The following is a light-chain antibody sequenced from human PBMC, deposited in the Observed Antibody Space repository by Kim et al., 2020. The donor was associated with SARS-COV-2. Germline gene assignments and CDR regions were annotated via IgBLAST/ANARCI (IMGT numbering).Light chain of an antibody. CDR3: QVWDSSSDHPGV. J-gene: IGLJ3*02. CDR2: YDS. V-gene: IGLV3-21*04. CDR1: NIGSKS. Sequence: SYELTQPPSVSVAPGKTARITCGGNNIGSKSVHWYQQKPGQAPVLVIYYDSDRLSGIPERFSGSNSGNTATLTISRVEAGDEADYYCQVWDSSSDHPGVFGGGTQLTVL.